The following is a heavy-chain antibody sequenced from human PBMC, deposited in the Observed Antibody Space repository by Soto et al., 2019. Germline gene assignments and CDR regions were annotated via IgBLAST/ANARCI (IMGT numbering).Heavy chain of an antibody. CDR3: ARDLWPYYDILTGYYQPFDY. CDR2: IWYDGSNE. D-gene: IGHD3-9*01. Sequence: QVQLVESGGGVVQPGRSLRLSCAASGFTFSSYGMHWVRQAPGKGLEWVAVIWYDGSNEYYADSVKGRFTISRDNSKNTLYLQMNSLRAEDTAVYYCARDLWPYYDILTGYYQPFDYWGQGTLVTVSS. V-gene: IGHV3-33*01. J-gene: IGHJ4*02. CDR1: GFTFSSYG.